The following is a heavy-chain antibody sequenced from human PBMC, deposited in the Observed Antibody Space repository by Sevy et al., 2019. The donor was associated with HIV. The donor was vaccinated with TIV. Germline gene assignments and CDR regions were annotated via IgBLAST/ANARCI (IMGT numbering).Heavy chain of an antibody. Sequence: GGCLRLSCAVSGFNFNIYSMSWVRQAPGKGLEWVSTLSFGCGKINYADSVKGRFIISRDDSKNTLYLQMNSLRADDTAVYFCAREGCTRPHDYWGQGTLVTVSS. J-gene: IGHJ4*02. CDR3: AREGCTRPHDY. V-gene: IGHV3-23*01. D-gene: IGHD2-8*01. CDR2: LSFGCGKI. CDR1: GFNFNIYS.